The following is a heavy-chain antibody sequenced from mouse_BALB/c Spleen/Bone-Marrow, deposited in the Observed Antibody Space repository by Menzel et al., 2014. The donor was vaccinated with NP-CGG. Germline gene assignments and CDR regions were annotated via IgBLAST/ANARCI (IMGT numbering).Heavy chain of an antibody. D-gene: IGHD1-1*01. CDR1: GFTFGSYT. V-gene: IGHV5-6-4*01. Sequence: DVMLVESGGGLVKPGGSLKLSCAASGFTFGSYTMSWVRQTPEKRLEWVATISSGGSYTYYPDSVKGRFTISRDNAKNTLYLQMSSLKSEDTDMYYCTRDPFYYGSSYAMDYWGQGTSVTVST. CDR2: ISSGGSYT. J-gene: IGHJ4*01. CDR3: TRDPFYYGSSYAMDY.